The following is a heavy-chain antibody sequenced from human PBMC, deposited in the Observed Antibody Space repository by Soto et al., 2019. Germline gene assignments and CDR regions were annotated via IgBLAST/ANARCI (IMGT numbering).Heavy chain of an antibody. D-gene: IGHD2-15*01. Sequence: QVQLVQSGAEVKKPGASVKVSCKASGYTFTSYAMHWVRQAPGQRLEWMGWINAGNGNTKYSQKFQGRVTITRDTSASTAYMELSSMRSEDTAVYYCARLEEGYCSGGSCYSGRDEYYFDYWGQGTLVTVSS. V-gene: IGHV1-3*01. CDR3: ARLEEGYCSGGSCYSGRDEYYFDY. CDR2: INAGNGNT. CDR1: GYTFTSYA. J-gene: IGHJ4*02.